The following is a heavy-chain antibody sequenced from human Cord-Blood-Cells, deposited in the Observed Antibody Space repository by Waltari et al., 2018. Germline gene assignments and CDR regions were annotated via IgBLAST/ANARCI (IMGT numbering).Heavy chain of an antibody. D-gene: IGHD5-18*01. J-gene: IGHJ4*02. Sequence: QVQLQESGPGLVKPSETLSLTCTVSGYSISSGYYWGCILQPPGKGMEWIGSIYHSGSNYYNPSLKSRVTIAVDTSKNQFSLKLSSVTAADTAVYYCARGRGYSYGYYFDDWGQGTLVTVSS. CDR3: ARGRGYSYGYYFDD. V-gene: IGHV4-38-2*02. CDR1: GYSISSGYY. CDR2: IYHSGSN.